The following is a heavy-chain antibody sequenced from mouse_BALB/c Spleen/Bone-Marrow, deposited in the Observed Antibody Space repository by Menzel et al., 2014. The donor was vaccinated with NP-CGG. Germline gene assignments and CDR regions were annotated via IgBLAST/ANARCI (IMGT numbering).Heavy chain of an antibody. J-gene: IGHJ4*01. CDR3: ARVLRVYAMDY. D-gene: IGHD2-4*01. Sequence: EVNLVESGGGLVTPGGSLKLSCAASGFAFSSSDMSWVRQTPEKGLEWVATISSGGSYTYYPDSVKGRFTISRDNARNTLYLQMSSLRSEDTALYYCARVLRVYAMDYWGQGTSVTVSS. V-gene: IGHV5-9*02. CDR1: GFAFSSSD. CDR2: ISSGGSYT.